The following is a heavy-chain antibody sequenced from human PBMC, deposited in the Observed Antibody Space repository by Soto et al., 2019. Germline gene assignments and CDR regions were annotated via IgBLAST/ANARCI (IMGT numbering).Heavy chain of an antibody. CDR3: ARDQGFGGGTICYYFDF. V-gene: IGHV3-30*04. D-gene: IGHD3-3*01. Sequence: QVQLVESGGGVVQPGRSLRLSCAASGFTFTTYALHWVRLAPGKGLEWVAFISNDGGGKYYADSVKGRFTISRDNSKNTLYLQMNSLRSDDTAVYYCARDQGFGGGTICYYFDFWGQGTLVTVSS. J-gene: IGHJ4*02. CDR1: GFTFTTYA. CDR2: ISNDGGGK.